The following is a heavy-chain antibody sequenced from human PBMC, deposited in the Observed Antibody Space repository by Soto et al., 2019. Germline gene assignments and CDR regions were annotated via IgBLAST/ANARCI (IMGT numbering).Heavy chain of an antibody. CDR1: GFSFNMFA. D-gene: IGHD3-22*01. J-gene: IGHJ4*02. V-gene: IGHV3-30*18. CDR2: ISPDGTNE. Sequence: GGSLRLSCAASGFSFNMFAMHWLRQAPGKGLEWVARISPDGTNEQYADSVKGRFTISRDNSKDTVYVQMNSLRIEDTAVYYCAKDFGFDSSGYDYWGRGTLVTVSS. CDR3: AKDFGFDSSGYDY.